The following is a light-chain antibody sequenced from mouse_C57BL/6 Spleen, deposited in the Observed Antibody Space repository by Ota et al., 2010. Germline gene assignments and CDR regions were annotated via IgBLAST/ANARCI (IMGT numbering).Light chain of an antibody. V-gene: IGKV8-19*01. CDR3: QNDYSYPYT. CDR2: WAS. Sequence: DIVMTQSPSSLTVTAGEKVTMSCKSSQSLLNXGNQKNYLTWYQQKPGQPPKLLIYWASTRESGVPDRFTGSGSGTDFTLTISSVQAEDLAVYYCQNDYSYPYTFGGGT. CDR1: QSLLNXGNQKNY. J-gene: IGKJ2*01.